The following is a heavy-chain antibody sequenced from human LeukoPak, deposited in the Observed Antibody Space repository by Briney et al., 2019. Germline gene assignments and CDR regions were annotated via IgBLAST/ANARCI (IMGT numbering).Heavy chain of an antibody. J-gene: IGHJ4*02. D-gene: IGHD5-24*01. CDR3: ARHQAMAIDY. Sequence: GGSLRLSCAASGFTVSSNYMSWVRQAPGKGLEWVSVISSGDNTNYADSVKGRFTISRDNSNKTLYLQMNSLRVEDTAVYYCARHQAMAIDYWGQVTLVTVSS. V-gene: IGHV3-53*01. CDR2: ISSGDNT. CDR1: GFTVSSNY.